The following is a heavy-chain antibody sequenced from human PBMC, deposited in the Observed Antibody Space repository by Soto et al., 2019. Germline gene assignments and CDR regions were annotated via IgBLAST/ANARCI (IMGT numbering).Heavy chain of an antibody. V-gene: IGHV1-2*04. CDR2: INPNSGGT. CDR1: GYTFTGYY. J-gene: IGHJ6*02. D-gene: IGHD3-10*01. CDR3: ARGITMVRGVTAPHYYCYGTDV. Sequence: ASVKVSCKASGYTFTGYYMHWVRQAPGQGLEWMGWINPNSGGTNYAQKFQGWVTMTRDTSISTAYMELSRLRSDDTAVYYCARGITMVRGVTAPHYYCYGTDVWGQGTTVTVAS.